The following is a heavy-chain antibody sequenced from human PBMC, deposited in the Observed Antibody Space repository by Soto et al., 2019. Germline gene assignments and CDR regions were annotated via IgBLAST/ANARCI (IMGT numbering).Heavy chain of an antibody. Sequence: SVKVSCKASGCTFSSYAISWVRQAPGQGLEWMGGIIPIFGTANYAQKFQGRVTITADKSTSTAYMELSSLRSEETAVYYCASRITFGGVIVMSDDYGMDVWGQGTTFTVSS. CDR2: IIPIFGTA. J-gene: IGHJ6*02. CDR3: ASRITFGGVIVMSDDYGMDV. CDR1: GCTFSSYA. D-gene: IGHD3-16*02. V-gene: IGHV1-69*06.